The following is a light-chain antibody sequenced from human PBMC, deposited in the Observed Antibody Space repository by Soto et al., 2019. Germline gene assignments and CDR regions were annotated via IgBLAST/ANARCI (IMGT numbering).Light chain of an antibody. CDR2: GAS. CDR3: QQYGGSPGT. CDR1: QSVSSSY. J-gene: IGKJ1*01. V-gene: IGKV3-20*01. Sequence: EIVLTQSPGTLSLSPGERATLSCRASQSVSSSYLAWYQQKPGQAPRILIYGASSRATGIPDRFSGSGSGTDFALTISRLEPEDSGVYYCQQYGGSPGTFGQGTKVEIK.